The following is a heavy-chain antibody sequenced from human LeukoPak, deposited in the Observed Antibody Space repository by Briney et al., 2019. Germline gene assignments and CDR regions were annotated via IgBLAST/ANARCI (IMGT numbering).Heavy chain of an antibody. D-gene: IGHD2-15*01. J-gene: IGHJ5*02. Sequence: ASVKVSCKASGGTFSSYIITWVRQAPGQGLEWMGRIIPIFGTPDYAQKFQGRVTITADESTSTAYMELSRLRFEDTAVYYCASTWARRYCSGGSCFNWFDPWGQGTLVTVSS. CDR2: IIPIFGTP. CDR3: ASTWARRYCSGGSCFNWFDP. V-gene: IGHV1-69*01. CDR1: GGTFSSYI.